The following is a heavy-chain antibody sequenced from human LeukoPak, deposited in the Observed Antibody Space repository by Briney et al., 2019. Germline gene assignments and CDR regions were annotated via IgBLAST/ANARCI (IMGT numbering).Heavy chain of an antibody. J-gene: IGHJ4*02. V-gene: IGHV4-39*01. CDR3: ARRPTTSIVGATTNYFDH. CDR2: IYFSGST. D-gene: IGHD1-26*01. Sequence: SETLSLTCTVSGGSTSSSNYYWGWIRQPPGKGLEWIGSIYFSGSTYYSPSLKSRVTLSIDTSKNQFSLKLTSVTAADTAVYCCARRPTTSIVGATTNYFDHWGQGTLVTVSS. CDR1: GGSTSSSNYY.